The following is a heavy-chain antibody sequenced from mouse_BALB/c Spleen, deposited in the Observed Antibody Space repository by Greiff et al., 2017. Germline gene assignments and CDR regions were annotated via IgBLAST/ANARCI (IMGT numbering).Heavy chain of an antibody. CDR2: IYPSDSYT. CDR1: GYTFTSYW. J-gene: IGHJ3*01. Sequence: VQLQQPGAELVRPGASVKLSCKASGYTFTSYWINWVKQRPGQGLEWIGNIYPSDSYTNYNQKFKDKATLTVDKSSSTAYMQLSSPTSEDSAVYYCTRDGNCGGFAYWGQGTLVTVSA. CDR3: TRDGNCGGFAY. V-gene: IGHV1-69*02. D-gene: IGHD2-1*01.